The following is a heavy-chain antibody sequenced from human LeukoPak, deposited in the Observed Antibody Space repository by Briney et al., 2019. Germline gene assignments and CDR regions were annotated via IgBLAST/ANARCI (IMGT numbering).Heavy chain of an antibody. D-gene: IGHD1-26*01. Sequence: PGGSLRLSCAASGFTFSSYSMNWVRQAPGKGLEWVSSISSSSSYIYYADSVKGRFTISRDNAKNSLYLQMNSLRAEDTAVYYRARDSPVGATNLFDYWGQGTLVTVSS. CDR3: ARDSPVGATNLFDY. CDR2: ISSSSSYI. V-gene: IGHV3-21*01. CDR1: GFTFSSYS. J-gene: IGHJ4*02.